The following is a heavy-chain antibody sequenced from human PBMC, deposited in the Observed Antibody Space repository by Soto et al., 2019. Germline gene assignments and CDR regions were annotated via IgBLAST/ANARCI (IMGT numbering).Heavy chain of an antibody. CDR2: ISSYNGNT. D-gene: IGHD2-2*01. CDR1: GYTFSIYG. V-gene: IGHV1-18*01. Sequence: QVQLVQSGAEVKKPGASVKVSCKASGYTFSIYGITWVRQAPGQGLEWMGWISSYNGNTNYAQTLQGRVTMTTDTSTTTAYMELSNLRPNDTAVYYCARGTSSQYGVDVWGQGTTVTVSS. J-gene: IGHJ6*02. CDR3: ARGTSSQYGVDV.